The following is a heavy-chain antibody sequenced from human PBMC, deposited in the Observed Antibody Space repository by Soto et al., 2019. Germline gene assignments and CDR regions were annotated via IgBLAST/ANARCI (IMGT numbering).Heavy chain of an antibody. CDR1: GCSLTTGRMG. V-gene: IGHV2-26*01. J-gene: IGHJ6*02. Sequence: QVTLKNSGPVLVKPTETLTLTGTVPGCSLTTGRMGVSWIRRSPVQTLEWLAHIVSDNERSYSTSMQGRLTISKDTAGSQVVLSMTNMDPVDSATYYCVRVNADSYQFCYGMNVWGQGTTVTVSS. D-gene: IGHD4-17*01. CDR3: VRVNADSYQFCYGMNV. CDR2: IVSDNER.